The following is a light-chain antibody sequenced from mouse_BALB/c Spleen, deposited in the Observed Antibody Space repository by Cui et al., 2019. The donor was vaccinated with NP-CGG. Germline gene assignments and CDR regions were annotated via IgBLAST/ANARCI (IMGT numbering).Light chain of an antibody. CDR3: VYCYSNHWV. CDR2: GTK. J-gene: IGLJ1*01. Sequence: QSVVSHESALTTSLGETVTLTCRSRTGAVTTSNYSNWDQEKTINLFIGLVGGTKNQVPGFPARFSGSRIGDKVPLTTPGAKTEEGAIFSLVYCYSNHWVFGGGTKLTVL. CDR1: TGAVTTSNY. V-gene: IGLV1*01.